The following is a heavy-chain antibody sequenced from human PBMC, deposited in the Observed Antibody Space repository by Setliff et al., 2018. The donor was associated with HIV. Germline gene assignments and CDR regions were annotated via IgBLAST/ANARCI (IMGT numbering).Heavy chain of an antibody. V-gene: IGHV1-18*04. CDR1: GYTFTSYY. J-gene: IGHJ6*02. CDR2: ISPNFGHT. D-gene: IGHD6-19*01. Sequence: ASVKVSCKASGYTFTSYYMHWVRQAPGHGLEWMGWISPNFGHTNYAQNFLGRVTMTIDTATSRAYMELKSLTTDDTAAYFCARLGSGWSDSYYYAMDVWGQGTTVTVSS. CDR3: ARLGSGWSDSYYYAMDV.